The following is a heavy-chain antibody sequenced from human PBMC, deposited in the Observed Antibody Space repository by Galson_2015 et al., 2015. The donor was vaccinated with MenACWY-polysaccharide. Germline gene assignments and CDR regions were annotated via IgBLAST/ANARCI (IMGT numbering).Heavy chain of an antibody. CDR1: GFTFSKNW. CDR3: VRGGADRETDCH. Sequence: SLRLSCAASGFTFSKNWMTWVRQAPGKGLEWVANISLDGTTKYYVGFVRGRFTISRDNADNLLFLQLNSLRAEDTALYYCVRGGADRETDCHWGQGTTVTVSS. V-gene: IGHV3-7*01. D-gene: IGHD2-21*02. J-gene: IGHJ6*02. CDR2: ISLDGTTK.